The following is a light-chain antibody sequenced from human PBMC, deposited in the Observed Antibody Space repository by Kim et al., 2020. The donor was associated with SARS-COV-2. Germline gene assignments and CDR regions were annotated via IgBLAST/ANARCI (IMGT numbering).Light chain of an antibody. CDR1: QSVDSGR. CDR2: GAS. V-gene: IGKV3-20*01. Sequence: TVLTQSPGTLSLSPGEGATLSCRASQSVDSGRLAWYQQKPGQPPRLLIYGASTRATGIPNRFSGSGSGTDFTLTISRLEPEDFAVYYCQQYAASRTFGQGTKVEIK. CDR3: QQYAASRT. J-gene: IGKJ1*01.